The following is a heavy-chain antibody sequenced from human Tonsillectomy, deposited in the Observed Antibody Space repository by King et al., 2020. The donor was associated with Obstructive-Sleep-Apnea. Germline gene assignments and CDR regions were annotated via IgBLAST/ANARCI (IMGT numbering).Heavy chain of an antibody. J-gene: IGHJ3*02. Sequence: VQLVESGAEVKKPGESLRISCKGSGYSFTSYWISWVRQIPGKGLEWMGRIDPCDSYTNYSPSFQGHVTISADKSISTAYLQWSSLKASDTSMYYCARPRGYGDAFDIWGQGTMVTVSS. D-gene: IGHD3-10*01. CDR3: ARPRGYGDAFDI. V-gene: IGHV5-10-1*01. CDR1: GYSFTSYW. CDR2: IDPCDSYT.